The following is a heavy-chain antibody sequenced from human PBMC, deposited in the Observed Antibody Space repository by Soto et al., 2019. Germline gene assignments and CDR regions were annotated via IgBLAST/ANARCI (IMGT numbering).Heavy chain of an antibody. D-gene: IGHD1-1*01. CDR1: GFTFSDFY. J-gene: IGHJ3*02. CDR2: LYDVDGT. Sequence: PGGSLRLFCATSGFTFSDFYMSWVRQAPGKGLEWVSALYDVDGTYYADSAKGRFTISRDNSNNIIYLQMNSLGPDDTAVYYCASWLEREHAYDIWGLGTMVTVSS. CDR3: ASWLEREHAYDI. V-gene: IGHV3-53*01.